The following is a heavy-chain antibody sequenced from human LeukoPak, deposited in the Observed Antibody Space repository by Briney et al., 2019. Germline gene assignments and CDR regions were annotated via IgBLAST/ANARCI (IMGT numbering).Heavy chain of an antibody. CDR3: AREGRLWPDY. CDR2: IYYSGST. J-gene: IGHJ4*02. V-gene: IGHV4-59*12. Sequence: SETLSLTCTVSGGSISSYYWSWIRQPPGKGLEWIGHIYYSGSTSYNPSLKSRVTISVDTSKNQFSLKLSSVTAADTAVYYCAREGRLWPDYWGQGTLVTVSS. CDR1: GGSISSYY. D-gene: IGHD3-10*01.